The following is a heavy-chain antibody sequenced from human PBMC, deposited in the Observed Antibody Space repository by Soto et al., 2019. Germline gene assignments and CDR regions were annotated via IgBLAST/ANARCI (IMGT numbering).Heavy chain of an antibody. CDR1: GGSFSGYY. J-gene: IGHJ4*02. V-gene: IGHV4-34*01. CDR2: INHSGST. CDR3: ARALQDYFDY. Sequence: PSETLSLTCAVYGGSFSGYYWSWIRQPPGKGLEWIGEINHSGSTNYNPSLKSRDTISVHTSKNQFSLKPSSVTAADTAVYYCARALQDYFDYWGQGTLVTVSS.